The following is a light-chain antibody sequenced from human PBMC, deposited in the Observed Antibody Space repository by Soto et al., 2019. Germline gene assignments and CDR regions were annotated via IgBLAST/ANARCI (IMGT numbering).Light chain of an antibody. J-gene: IGKJ1*01. CDR1: QGIKND. V-gene: IGKV1-17*01. CDR3: LQHNNYLTWT. Sequence: DLQMTQSPSSLSASVGDRVTITCRASQGIKNDLGWYQQKPGKAPKRLIYAASTLQSGVPSRFXGSGSGTEFTLTISSLQPEDFATYYCLQHNNYLTWTFGQGTKVEIK. CDR2: AAS.